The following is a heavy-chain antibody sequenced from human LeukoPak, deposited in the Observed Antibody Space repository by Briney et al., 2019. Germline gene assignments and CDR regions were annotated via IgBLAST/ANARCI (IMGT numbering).Heavy chain of an antibody. CDR3: ARNRRGDYYYGMDV. V-gene: IGHV4-61*01. D-gene: IGHD1-14*01. CDR1: GGSVSSGSYY. Sequence: SETLSLTCTVSGGSVSSGSYYWSWIRQPPGKGLGWIGYIYYSGSTNYNPSLKSRVTISVDTSKNQFSLKLSSVTAADTAVYYCARNRRGDYYYGMDVWGKGTTVTVSS. CDR2: IYYSGST. J-gene: IGHJ6*04.